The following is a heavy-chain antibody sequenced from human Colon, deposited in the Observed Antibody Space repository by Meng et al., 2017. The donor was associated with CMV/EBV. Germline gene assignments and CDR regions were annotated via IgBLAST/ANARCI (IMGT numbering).Heavy chain of an antibody. CDR2: IKQDGSEK. CDR3: ASGGITDYFDY. V-gene: IGHV3-7*01. CDR1: GFTFSAYG. Sequence: GGSLRLSCAASGFTFSAYGMTWVRQAPGKGLEGVANIKQDGSEKYYVDSVKGRFTISRDNAKNSLYLQMNSLRAEDTAVYYCASGGITDYFDYWGQGTLVTVSS. J-gene: IGHJ4*02. D-gene: IGHD3-10*01.